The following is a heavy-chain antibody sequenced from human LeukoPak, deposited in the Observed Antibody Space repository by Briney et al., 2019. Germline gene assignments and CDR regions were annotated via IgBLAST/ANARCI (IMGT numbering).Heavy chain of an antibody. Sequence: ASVKVPCKASGYTFTGYYMHWVRQAPGQGLEWMGWINPNSGGTNYAQKFQGGVTMTRDTSISTAYMELSRLRSDDTAVYYCARSPFTIFGVVIIPDELDYWGQGTLVTVSS. V-gene: IGHV1-2*02. CDR3: ARSPFTIFGVVIIPDELDY. J-gene: IGHJ4*02. CDR1: GYTFTGYY. D-gene: IGHD3-3*01. CDR2: INPNSGGT.